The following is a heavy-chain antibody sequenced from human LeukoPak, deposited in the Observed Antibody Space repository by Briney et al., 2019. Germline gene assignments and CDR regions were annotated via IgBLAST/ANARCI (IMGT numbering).Heavy chain of an antibody. CDR1: AFTVSSNY. CDR3: ARGSSTHGEYYFDY. CDR2: IYSGGST. V-gene: IGHV3-53*01. D-gene: IGHD2-2*01. J-gene: IGHJ4*02. Sequence: GGSLRLSCAASAFTVSSNYMSWVRQAPGKGLEWVSVIYSGGSTYYADSVKGRFTISRDNSKNTLYLQMNSLRAEDTAVYYCARGSSTHGEYYFDYWGQGTLVTVSS.